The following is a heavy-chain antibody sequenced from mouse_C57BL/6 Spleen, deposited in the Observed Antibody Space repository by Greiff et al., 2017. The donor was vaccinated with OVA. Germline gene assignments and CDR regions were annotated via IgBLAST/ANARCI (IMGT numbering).Heavy chain of an antibody. CDR3: ARQSYYDYDVGWYFDV. D-gene: IGHD2-4*01. J-gene: IGHJ1*03. CDR2: ISSGGSYT. V-gene: IGHV5-6*01. Sequence: EVQVVESGGDLVKPGGSLKLSCAASGFTFSSYGMSWVRQTPDKRLEWVATISSGGSYTYYPDSVKGRFTISRDNAKNTLYLQMSSLKSEDTAMYYCARQSYYDYDVGWYFDVWGTGTTVTVSS. CDR1: GFTFSSYG.